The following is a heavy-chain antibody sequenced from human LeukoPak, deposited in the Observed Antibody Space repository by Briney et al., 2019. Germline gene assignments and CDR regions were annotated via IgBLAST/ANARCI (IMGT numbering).Heavy chain of an antibody. D-gene: IGHD6-13*01. CDR2: IIPIFGTA. J-gene: IGHJ3*02. V-gene: IGHV1-69*01. Sequence: ASVKVSCKASGGTFSSYAISWVRQAPGQGLEWMGGIIPIFGTANYAQKFQGRVTITADESTSTAYMELSSLRSEDTAVYYCARDWASIAAAAYDAFDIWGQGTMVTVSS. CDR3: ARDWASIAAAAYDAFDI. CDR1: GGTFSSYA.